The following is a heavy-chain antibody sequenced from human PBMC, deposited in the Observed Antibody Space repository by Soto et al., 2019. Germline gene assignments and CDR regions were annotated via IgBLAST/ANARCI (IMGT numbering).Heavy chain of an antibody. J-gene: IGHJ4*02. Sequence: SETLSLTCTVSGGSISSGGYYWSWIRQPPGKGLEWIGYIYHSGATYYNPSLESRVTMSVDTSKNQFSLKLSSVTAADTAVYYCARAPTATMVRGDLGYFDYWGQGTLVTVSS. CDR2: IYHSGAT. V-gene: IGHV4-31*03. CDR3: ARAPTATMVRGDLGYFDY. D-gene: IGHD3-10*01. CDR1: GGSISSGGYY.